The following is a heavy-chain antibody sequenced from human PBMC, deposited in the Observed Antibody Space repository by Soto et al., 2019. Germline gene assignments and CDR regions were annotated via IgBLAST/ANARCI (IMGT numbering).Heavy chain of an antibody. J-gene: IGHJ5*02. Sequence: TLSLTCAVSGDSITSGGYSLSWIRQPPGKGLEWIGNIFHTGSTSYNPSLKSRVIISVDRSKNQFSLNLNSVTAADTAVYYCARVGCGSTSCFPRWFGPWGQGTLVTVSS. CDR2: IFHTGST. D-gene: IGHD2-2*01. V-gene: IGHV4-30-2*01. CDR3: ARVGCGSTSCFPRWFGP. CDR1: GDSITSGGYS.